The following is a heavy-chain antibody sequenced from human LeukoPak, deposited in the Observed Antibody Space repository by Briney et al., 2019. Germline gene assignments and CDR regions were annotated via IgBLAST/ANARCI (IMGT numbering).Heavy chain of an antibody. Sequence: TGGSLRLSCAASAFTFTSSWMSWVRQAPGKGLEWVATINQDGSGKYYVDSVKGRFTISRDNAKNSLHLQMSSLRAKDTAVYYCARVKTGTTNWFDPWGQGTLVTVSS. D-gene: IGHD1-1*01. CDR2: INQDGSGK. CDR1: AFTFTSSW. J-gene: IGHJ5*02. CDR3: ARVKTGTTNWFDP. V-gene: IGHV3-7*04.